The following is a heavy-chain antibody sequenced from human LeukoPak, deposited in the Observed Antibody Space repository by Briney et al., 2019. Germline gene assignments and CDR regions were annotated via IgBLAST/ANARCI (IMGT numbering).Heavy chain of an antibody. CDR1: GFTISSYA. V-gene: IGHV3-23*01. J-gene: IGHJ4*02. D-gene: IGHD3-10*01. Sequence: QPGGSLRLSCAASGFTISSYAMTWVRQAPGKGLEWVSAISGSGGSTYYADSVKGRFTISRDNSKNTLYLQMNSLRAVDTAVYYCANGDYYGSGSYYQSWGQGTLVTVSS. CDR3: ANGDYYGSGSYYQS. CDR2: ISGSGGST.